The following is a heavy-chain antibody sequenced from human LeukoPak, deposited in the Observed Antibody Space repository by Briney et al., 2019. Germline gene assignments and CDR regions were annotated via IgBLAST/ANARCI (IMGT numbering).Heavy chain of an antibody. CDR3: ARPNYGDYPGTAFDS. D-gene: IGHD4-17*01. CDR2: ISGYNGNT. V-gene: IGHV1-18*01. Sequence: ASVKVSCKASGYSFTNYAISWARLAPGQGLEWMGWISGYNGNTKYAQKFQGRITLTTDTSTSTAYMDLRSLRSDDTAVYFCARPNYGDYPGTAFDSWGQGTLVTVSS. CDR1: GYSFTNYA. J-gene: IGHJ4*02.